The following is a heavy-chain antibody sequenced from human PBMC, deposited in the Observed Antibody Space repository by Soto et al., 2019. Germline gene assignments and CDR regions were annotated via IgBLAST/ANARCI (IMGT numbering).Heavy chain of an antibody. CDR1: GDTFTSDD. V-gene: IGHV1-8*01. J-gene: IGHJ4*02. CDR2: MNPNIGKA. Sequence: GASVKVSCKASGDTFTSDDINWVRQATGQGLGWMGWMNPNIGKADYAQKFQGRVTITANKSTSTAYMELSSLRSEDTAVYYCAREECSSTSCYAFDYWGQGTLVTVSS. D-gene: IGHD2-2*01. CDR3: AREECSSTSCYAFDY.